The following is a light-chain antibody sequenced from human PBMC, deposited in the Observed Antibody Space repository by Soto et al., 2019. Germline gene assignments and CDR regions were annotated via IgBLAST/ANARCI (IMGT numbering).Light chain of an antibody. J-gene: IGKJ3*01. Sequence: EIVLTQSPGTLSLSPGERATLSCRASQSISSSYLAWYQQRPGQAPRLLIFGASYRATGIPDRFSGSGSGTDFNLTISRREPEDFEVYYCQQYSSSPPEFTFGPGTRVDSK. CDR2: GAS. V-gene: IGKV3-20*01. CDR3: QQYSSSPPEFT. CDR1: QSISSSY.